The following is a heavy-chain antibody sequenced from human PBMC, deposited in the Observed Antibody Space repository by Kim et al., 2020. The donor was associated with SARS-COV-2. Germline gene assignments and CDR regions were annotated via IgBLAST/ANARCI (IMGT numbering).Heavy chain of an antibody. Sequence: GSTNYNPSLKSRVTISVDTSKNQFSLKLSSVTAADTAVYYCARGLHGLDYWGQGTLVTVSS. V-gene: IGHV4-34*01. CDR3: ARGLHGLDY. CDR2: GST. J-gene: IGHJ4*02. D-gene: IGHD2-15*01.